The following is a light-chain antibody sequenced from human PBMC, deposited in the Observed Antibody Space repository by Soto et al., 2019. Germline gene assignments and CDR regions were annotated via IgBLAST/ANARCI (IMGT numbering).Light chain of an antibody. CDR1: QSLLHSNGYNY. J-gene: IGKJ1*01. CDR3: MQALQTLWT. CDR2: LGS. Sequence: DIVMTQSPLSLPVTPGEPASISCRSSQSLLHSNGYNYLDWYLQKPGQSPQLLIYLGSNRASGVPDRFSGSGSGTDLTLKISRAEAEDVGVYYCMQALQTLWTFGQGTKVEIK. V-gene: IGKV2-28*01.